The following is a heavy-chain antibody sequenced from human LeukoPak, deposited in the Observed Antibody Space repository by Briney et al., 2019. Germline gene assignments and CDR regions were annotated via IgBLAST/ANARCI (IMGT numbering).Heavy chain of an antibody. V-gene: IGHV4-38-2*02. Sequence: PSETLSLTCTVSGYSISGGYYWGWIRQPPGKGLEWIGSIYHSGSAYYNPSLKSRVTISVDTSKNQFSLKLSSVTAADTAVYYCARQRFYDFWSGYGDFDYWGQGTLVTVSS. J-gene: IGHJ4*02. CDR2: IYHSGSA. D-gene: IGHD3-3*01. CDR3: ARQRFYDFWSGYGDFDY. CDR1: GYSISGGYY.